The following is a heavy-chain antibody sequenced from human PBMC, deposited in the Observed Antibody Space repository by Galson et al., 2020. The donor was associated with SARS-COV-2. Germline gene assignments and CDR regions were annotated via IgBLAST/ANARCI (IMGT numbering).Heavy chain of an antibody. D-gene: IGHD5-12*01. Sequence: GESLKISCAASGFTFSSYLMSWVRQAPGKGLEWVSVIRDSGDITYYADSVKGRFTISRDNSKNTLSLQMNSLRVEDTAVYYCAKGGGLGVGGYDYWGRGTLVTVSS. CDR1: GFTFSSYL. J-gene: IGHJ4*02. CDR2: IRDSGDIT. CDR3: AKGGGLGVGGYDY. V-gene: IGHV3-23*01.